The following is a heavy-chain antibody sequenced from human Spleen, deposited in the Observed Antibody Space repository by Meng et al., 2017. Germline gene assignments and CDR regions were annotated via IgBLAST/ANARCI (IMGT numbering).Heavy chain of an antibody. V-gene: IGHV3-21*04. CDR3: VKDTTYDFGGNSYFQH. CDR2: ISSESAHI. Sequence: GESLKISCAASGFTFSSYSMNWVRQAPGKGLEWVSSISSESAHILYAESVKGRFTISRDNAKNSLYLQMDSLRHEDTALYYCVKDTTYDFGGNSYFQHWGQGTLVTVSS. CDR1: GFTFSSYS. D-gene: IGHD4-23*01. J-gene: IGHJ1*01.